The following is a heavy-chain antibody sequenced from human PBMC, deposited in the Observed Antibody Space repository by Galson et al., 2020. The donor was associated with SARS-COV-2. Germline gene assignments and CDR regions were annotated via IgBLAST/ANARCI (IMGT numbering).Heavy chain of an antibody. D-gene: IGHD1-26*01. CDR1: GFTFSSYS. V-gene: IGHV3-48*01. CDR2: ISSRSSTM. Sequence: GESLKISCAAFGFTFSSYSMHWVRQAPGEGLEWVAYISSRSSTMYYADSVRGRFTISRDNAKNTLYLQMNGLGAEDTAVYYCASALGSWDFDSWGQGTLVNVS. CDR3: ASALGSWDFDS. J-gene: IGHJ4*02.